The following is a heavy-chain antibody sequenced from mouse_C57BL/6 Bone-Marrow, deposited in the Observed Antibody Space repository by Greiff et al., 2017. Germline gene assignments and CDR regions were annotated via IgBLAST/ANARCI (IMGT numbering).Heavy chain of an antibody. CDR2: IWWDDDK. J-gene: IGHJ3*01. Sequence: QVTLKVSGPGILQPSQTLSLTCSFSGFSLNTFDMSVGWIRPPSGKGLEWLAHIWWDDDKYYNPALKSRLTISKDTSKNLVFLKIANVDTADTATYYWARGYYGSSSWFAYWGQGTLVTVSA. CDR1: GFSLNTFDMS. D-gene: IGHD1-1*01. V-gene: IGHV8-8*01. CDR3: ARGYYGSSSWFAY.